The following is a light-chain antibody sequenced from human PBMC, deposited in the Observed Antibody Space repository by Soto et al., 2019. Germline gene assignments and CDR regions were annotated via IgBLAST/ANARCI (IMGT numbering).Light chain of an antibody. J-gene: IGKJ4*01. CDR2: GAF. V-gene: IGKV3-15*01. CDR3: QQYNNWPLT. CDR1: QSLSSN. Sequence: IVMTQSPATLSVSPGERATLSCRASQSLSSNLAWYQQKPGQAPRLLIYGAFTRATDIPARFSGSESGTEFTLTISSLQSEDFAIYYCQQYNNWPLTFGGGTKVEIK.